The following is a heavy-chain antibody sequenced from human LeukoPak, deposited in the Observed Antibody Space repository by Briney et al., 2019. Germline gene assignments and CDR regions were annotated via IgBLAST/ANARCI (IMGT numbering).Heavy chain of an antibody. CDR1: GFTFSSYA. D-gene: IGHD3-22*01. CDR2: ISYDGSNK. CDR3: ARDIYDSNGLPYFDY. J-gene: IGHJ4*02. Sequence: GRSLRLSCAASGFTFSSYAMHWVRQAPGKGLEWVAVISYDGSNKYYADSVKGRFTISRDNSKNTLYLQMNSLRAEDTAVYYCARDIYDSNGLPYFDYWGQGTLVTVSS. V-gene: IGHV3-30-3*01.